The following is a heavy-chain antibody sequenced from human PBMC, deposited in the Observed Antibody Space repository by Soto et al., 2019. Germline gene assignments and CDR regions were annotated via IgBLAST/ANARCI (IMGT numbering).Heavy chain of an antibody. Sequence: QVQLVQSGAEVKKPGSSVKVSCKASGGTFSSYAISWVRQAPGQGLEWMGGIIPIFGTANYAQKFQGRVTITADESTSTAYMELSSLRSEDTAVHYCARDRHYYGSGSYYNAPPFDYWGQGTLVTVSS. D-gene: IGHD3-10*01. CDR2: IIPIFGTA. J-gene: IGHJ4*02. V-gene: IGHV1-69*01. CDR1: GGTFSSYA. CDR3: ARDRHYYGSGSYYNAPPFDY.